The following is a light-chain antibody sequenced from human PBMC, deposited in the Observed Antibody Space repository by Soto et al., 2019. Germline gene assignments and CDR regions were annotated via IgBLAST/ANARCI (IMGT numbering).Light chain of an antibody. CDR2: EVS. J-gene: IGLJ2*01. Sequence: QSVLTQPASVSGSPGQSITISCTGTSSDVGDFDCVSWYQQHPGKAPKLMIYEVSDRPSGVSNRFSGSKSGDTASLTISGLQAEDDADYYCSSYTSSSTYVFGGGTKVTVL. V-gene: IGLV2-14*01. CDR1: SSDVGDFDC. CDR3: SSYTSSSTYV.